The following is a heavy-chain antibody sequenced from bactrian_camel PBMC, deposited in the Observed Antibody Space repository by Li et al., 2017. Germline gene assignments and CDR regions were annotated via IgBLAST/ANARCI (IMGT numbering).Heavy chain of an antibody. CDR2: ISRDGTI. D-gene: IGHD1*01. V-gene: IGHV3S55*01. CDR1: GYTFNNCG. J-gene: IGHJ4*01. Sequence: VQLVESGGGLVQAGGSLKLSCAVSGYTFNNCGMGWYRQAPGKERALVSTISRDGTIAYADVVKGRFPFSQDNAKNTLYLQMNRLTTDDTAVYYCAAGLFADFGLGLGTQVTVS.